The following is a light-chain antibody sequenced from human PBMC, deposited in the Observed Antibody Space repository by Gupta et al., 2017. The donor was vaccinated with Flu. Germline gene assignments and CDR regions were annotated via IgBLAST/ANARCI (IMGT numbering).Light chain of an antibody. CDR2: LVS. Sequence: VVVTQAPILLPVTLGQPASIHCRSTPSRAHHDGQTYLNWYQQRPVQAPRRLIYLVSHRYSGVAERFGGSGCGKNLTLKSSRGEEEDVGGYYFRHHTNCPPSTFGQGTKLEIK. CDR1: PSRAHHDGQTY. V-gene: IGKV2-30*02. CDR3: RHHTNCPPST. J-gene: IGKJ2*01.